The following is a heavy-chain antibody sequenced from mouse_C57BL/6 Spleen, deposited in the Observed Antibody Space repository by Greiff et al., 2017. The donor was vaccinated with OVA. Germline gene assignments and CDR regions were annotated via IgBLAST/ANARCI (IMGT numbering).Heavy chain of an antibody. CDR2: IYWDDDK. V-gene: IGHV8-12*01. CDR1: GFSLSTSGMG. J-gene: IGHJ4*01. Sequence: QVNLKESGPGLLQSSQTLSLTCSFSGFSLSTSGMGVSWIRQPSGQGLEWLAHIYWDDDKRYNHSLKSRLPNFKDTSRNQIVLKITSVDTSDTATYYCARVDSSGYYAMDYWGQGTSVTVSS. D-gene: IGHD3-2*02. CDR3: ARVDSSGYYAMDY.